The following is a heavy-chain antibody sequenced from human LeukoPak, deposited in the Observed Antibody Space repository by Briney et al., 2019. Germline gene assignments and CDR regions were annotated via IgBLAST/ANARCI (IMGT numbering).Heavy chain of an antibody. Sequence: SVKVSCKASGGTFSSYAISWVRQAPGQGLEWMGRIIPILGIANYAQKFQGRVTITADKSTSTAYMEMSSLRSEDTAVYYCARSPMYCSGGSCYSFDYWGQGTLVTVSS. CDR1: GGTFSSYA. J-gene: IGHJ4*02. CDR2: IIPILGIA. V-gene: IGHV1-69*04. CDR3: ARSPMYCSGGSCYSFDY. D-gene: IGHD2-15*01.